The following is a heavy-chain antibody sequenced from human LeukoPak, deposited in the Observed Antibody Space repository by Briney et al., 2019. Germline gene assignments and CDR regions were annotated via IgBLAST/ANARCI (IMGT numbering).Heavy chain of an antibody. V-gene: IGHV4-59*01. D-gene: IGHD2-21*01. Sequence: PSETLSLTCNVSGGSISSYYWNWIRQPPGKGLEWIGYIYYSGSTYYNPSLKSRVTISVDTSKNQFSLKLRSVTAADTAVYYCARVSGDGYLDYWGQGTLVTVSS. CDR2: IYYSGST. CDR3: ARVSGDGYLDY. CDR1: GGSISSYY. J-gene: IGHJ4*02.